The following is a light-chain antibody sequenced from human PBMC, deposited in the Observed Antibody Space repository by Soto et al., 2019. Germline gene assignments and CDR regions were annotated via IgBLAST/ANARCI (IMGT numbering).Light chain of an antibody. CDR2: VAS. CDR1: QSVSNN. Sequence: EIVMTQSPATLSVSPGERATLSCRASQSVSNNLAWYQKKPGHAPRLLIYVASTRATGIPARFSGSGSGTEFTLTISSLQSEDFAFYYCQQYNNWWTFGQGTRVDIK. J-gene: IGKJ1*01. V-gene: IGKV3-15*01. CDR3: QQYNNWWT.